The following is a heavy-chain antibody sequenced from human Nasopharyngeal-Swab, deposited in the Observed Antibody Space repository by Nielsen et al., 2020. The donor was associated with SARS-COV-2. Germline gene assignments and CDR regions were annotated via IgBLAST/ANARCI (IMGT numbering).Heavy chain of an antibody. CDR2: MSYDGSNK. Sequence: GESLKISCAASGFTFSSYAMHWVRQAPGKGLEWVAVMSYDGSNKYYADSVKGRFTISRDNAKNSLNLQMNSLRAEDTAVYYCARDHLMTVTIPYYYYGMDVWGQGTTVTVSS. CDR1: GFTFSSYA. CDR3: ARDHLMTVTIPYYYYGMDV. J-gene: IGHJ6*02. D-gene: IGHD4-11*01. V-gene: IGHV3-30-3*01.